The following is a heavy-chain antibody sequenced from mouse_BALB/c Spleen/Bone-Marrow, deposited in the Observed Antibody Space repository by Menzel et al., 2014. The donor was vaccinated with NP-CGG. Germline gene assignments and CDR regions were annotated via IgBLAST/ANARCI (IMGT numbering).Heavy chain of an antibody. D-gene: IGHD2-14*01. J-gene: IGHJ4*01. CDR3: ARAGYRYDVGYAMDY. CDR2: ISHSGST. V-gene: IGHV3-8*02. Sequence: EVKVEESGPSLVKPSQTLSLPCSVTGDSITSGYWNWIRKFPGNKLEYMGYISHSGSTYYNPSLKSRISITRDTSKNQYYLQLNSVTTEDTATYYCARAGYRYDVGYAMDYWGQGTSVTVSS. CDR1: GDSITSGY.